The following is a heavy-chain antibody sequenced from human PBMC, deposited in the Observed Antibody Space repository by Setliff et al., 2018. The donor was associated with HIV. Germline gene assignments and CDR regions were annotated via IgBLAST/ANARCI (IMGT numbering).Heavy chain of an antibody. CDR3: ARDNYGSRGYFFGC. CDR1: GGSISSSSYY. D-gene: IGHD3-22*01. J-gene: IGHJ4*02. CDR2: IYYSGRT. V-gene: IGHV4-39*02. Sequence: KTSETLSLTCTVSGGSISSSSYYWGWIRQPPGKGLEWIGNIYYSGRTYYNPSLKSRLTITKDTSKNHFSLQLSSVTAADTAVYYCARDNYGSRGYFFGCWGQGTLVTVSS.